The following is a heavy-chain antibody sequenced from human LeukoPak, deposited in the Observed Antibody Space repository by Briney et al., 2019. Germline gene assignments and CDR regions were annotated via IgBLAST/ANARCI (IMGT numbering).Heavy chain of an antibody. D-gene: IGHD6-13*01. CDR3: ARDRPPSSWYCGANWFDP. CDR2: ISYDGSNK. CDR1: GFTFSSYA. J-gene: IGHJ5*02. V-gene: IGHV3-30-3*01. Sequence: GGSLRLSCAASGFTFSSYAMHWFRQAPGKGLEWVAVISYDGSNKYYADSVKGRFTISRDNSKNTLYLQMNSLRAEDTAVYYCARDRPPSSWYCGANWFDPWGQGTLVTVSS.